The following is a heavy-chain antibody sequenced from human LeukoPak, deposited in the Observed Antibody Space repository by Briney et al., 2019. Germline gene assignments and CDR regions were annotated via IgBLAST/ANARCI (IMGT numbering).Heavy chain of an antibody. CDR3: ARDNLAAAGDDNFDI. CDR2: ISGSGGST. CDR1: GFTFSSYA. D-gene: IGHD6-13*01. J-gene: IGHJ3*02. V-gene: IGHV3-23*01. Sequence: GGSLRLSCAASGFTFSSYAMSWVRQAPGKGLEWVSAISGSGGSTYHADSVKGRFTISRDNAKNSLYLQMNSLRAEDTAIYYCARDNLAAAGDDNFDIWGQGTMVTVSS.